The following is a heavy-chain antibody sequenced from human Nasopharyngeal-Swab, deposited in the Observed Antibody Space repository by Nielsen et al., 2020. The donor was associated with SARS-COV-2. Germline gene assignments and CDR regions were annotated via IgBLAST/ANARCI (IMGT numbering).Heavy chain of an antibody. CDR1: GGSFSGYY. V-gene: IGHV4-34*01. CDR3: ARVTGSYNGDYDETTALLDAFDI. J-gene: IGHJ3*02. D-gene: IGHD4-17*01. Sequence: GSLRLSCAVYGGSFSGYYWSWIRQPRGTGLEWIGEINHSGSTNYNHSLKSRVTISDDKSKNQFSLRLSSVTAADTAVYYCARVTGSYNGDYDETTALLDAFDIWGQGTMVTVAS. CDR2: INHSGST.